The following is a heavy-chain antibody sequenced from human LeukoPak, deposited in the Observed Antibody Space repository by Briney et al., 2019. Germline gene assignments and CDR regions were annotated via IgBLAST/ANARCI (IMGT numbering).Heavy chain of an antibody. CDR2: IQTSGST. J-gene: IGHJ4*02. D-gene: IGHD3-10*01. Sequence: TSETLSLTCTFSGGSISSYYWSWIRQPAGKGLEWIGRIQTSGSTNYNPSLKSRVTMSVDTSKNQVSLKLSSVTAADTAVYYCARDLYYYGSGSYPQFDYWGQGTLVTVSS. CDR1: GGSISSYY. CDR3: ARDLYYYGSGSYPQFDY. V-gene: IGHV4-4*07.